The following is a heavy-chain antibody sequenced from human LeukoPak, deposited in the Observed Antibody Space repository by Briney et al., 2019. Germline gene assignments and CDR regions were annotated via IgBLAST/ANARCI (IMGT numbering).Heavy chain of an antibody. CDR2: IKQDGSEK. CDR1: GFTFSSYW. CDR3: ARGLSGTWPWYFDD. V-gene: IGHV3-7*04. D-gene: IGHD1-26*01. Sequence: GGSLRLSCAASGFTFSSYWMSWVRQAPGKGLEWVANIKQDGSEKYYVDSVKGRFTISRDNAKNSLYLQMNSLRAEDTAVYYCARGLSGTWPWYFDDWGQGTLVTVSS. J-gene: IGHJ4*02.